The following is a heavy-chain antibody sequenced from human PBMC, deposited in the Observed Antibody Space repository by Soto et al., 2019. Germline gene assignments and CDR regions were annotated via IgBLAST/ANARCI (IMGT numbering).Heavy chain of an antibody. CDR1: GFTFSEYW. CDR2: LKSDGTYT. V-gene: IGHV3-74*01. CDR3: KISNWPVGNY. Sequence: EVQLVESGGGLVQPGGSLRLSCEASGFTFSEYWMHWVRQVPGKGLVWVSRLKSDGTYTDYADSVRGRFTISRDSAKNTVFLQMNNLGVEDTAIYYCKISNWPVGNYWGQGILVTVSS. D-gene: IGHD1-20*01. J-gene: IGHJ4*02.